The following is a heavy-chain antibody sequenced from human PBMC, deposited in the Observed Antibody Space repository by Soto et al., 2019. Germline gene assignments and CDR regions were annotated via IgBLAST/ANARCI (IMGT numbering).Heavy chain of an antibody. V-gene: IGHV4-4*07. Sequence: QVQVKESGPGLVKPSETLSLTCTVSGGSITDYSWSWIRQSAGKGLEWLGRISINGNSHYHPSLRSRVTMSLETSKNQLSLNLRSVTAADTAVYYCARESGDNWTYEVDWGQGTLVNVSS. CDR2: ISINGNS. J-gene: IGHJ4*02. CDR3: ARESGDNWTYEVD. D-gene: IGHD1-7*01. CDR1: GGSITDYS.